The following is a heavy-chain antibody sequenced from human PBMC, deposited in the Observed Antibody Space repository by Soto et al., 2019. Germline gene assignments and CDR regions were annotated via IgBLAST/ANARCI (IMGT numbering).Heavy chain of an antibody. CDR1: GFTFSSYE. D-gene: IGHD6-6*01. CDR3: ARGAFSSSRYFQH. Sequence: GALRLSFAASGFTFSSYEMNWVRQAPGKGLEWVSYISSSGSTIYYADSVKGRFTISRDNAKNSLYLQMNSLRAEYTAVYYCARGAFSSSRYFQHWGQGTLVTVSS. V-gene: IGHV3-48*03. J-gene: IGHJ1*01. CDR2: ISSSGSTI.